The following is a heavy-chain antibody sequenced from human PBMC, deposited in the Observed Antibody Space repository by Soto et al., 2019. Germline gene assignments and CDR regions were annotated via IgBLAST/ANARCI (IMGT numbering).Heavy chain of an antibody. J-gene: IGHJ4*02. V-gene: IGHV3-33*01. CDR2: IWYDGSNK. CDR3: ARERGGAFYYDSSGYLEY. Sequence: QVQLVESGGGVVQPGRSLRLSCAASGFTFSSYGMHWVRQAPGKGLEWVAVIWYDGSNKYYADSVKGRFTISRDNSKNTLYLQMNSLRAEDTAVYYCARERGGAFYYDSSGYLEYWGQGTLVTVSS. D-gene: IGHD3-22*01. CDR1: GFTFSSYG.